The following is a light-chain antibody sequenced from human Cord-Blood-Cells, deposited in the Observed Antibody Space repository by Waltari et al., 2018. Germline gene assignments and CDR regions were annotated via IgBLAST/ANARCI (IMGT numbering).Light chain of an antibody. Sequence: EIVLTQSPATLSLSPGERATISCRASQSVSSYLAWYQQKPGQAPRLLIYDASNRATGVPARFSGSGSGTDFTLTISSLEPEDFAVYYCQQRSNWPPLTFGRGTKVEIK. V-gene: IGKV3-11*01. J-gene: IGKJ4*01. CDR1: QSVSSY. CDR3: QQRSNWPPLT. CDR2: DAS.